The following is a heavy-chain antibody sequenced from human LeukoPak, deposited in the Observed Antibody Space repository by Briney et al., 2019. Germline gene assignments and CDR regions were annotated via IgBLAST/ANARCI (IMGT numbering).Heavy chain of an antibody. CDR1: GFTFSSYG. CDR3: ARDGNYYGSGSYGFDY. Sequence: GRSLRLSCAASGFTFSSYGMHWVRQAPGKGLEWVAVIWYDGSNKYYADSVKGRFTISRDNSKNTLYLQVNSLRAEDTAVYYCARDGNYYGSGSYGFDYWGQGTLVTVSS. D-gene: IGHD3-10*01. CDR2: IWYDGSNK. J-gene: IGHJ4*02. V-gene: IGHV3-33*01.